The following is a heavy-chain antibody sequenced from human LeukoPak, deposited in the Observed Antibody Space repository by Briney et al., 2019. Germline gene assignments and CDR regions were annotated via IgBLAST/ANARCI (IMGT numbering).Heavy chain of an antibody. CDR3: ARSGRTVTTHFDY. V-gene: IGHV1-18*01. CDR2: IGADNANT. CDR1: GYTFVSYG. D-gene: IGHD4-17*01. Sequence: GASAKVSCKASGYTFVSYGISGVRQAPAQGLGWMGWIGADNANTNYAQKLQGRVTMTTDTSTNTAYMEMRRLTSDDTAVYFCARSGRTVTTHFDYWGQGTLVTVSS. J-gene: IGHJ4*02.